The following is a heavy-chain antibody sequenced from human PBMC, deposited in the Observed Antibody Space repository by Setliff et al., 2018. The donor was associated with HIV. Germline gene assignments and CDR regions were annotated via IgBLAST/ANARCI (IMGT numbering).Heavy chain of an antibody. Sequence: GVLKISCAASGFTFSTYSMVWVRQAPGKGLEWVSGIGGAYDGNTYHADSVKGRFTIFRENSKNILYLQMSNLRAEDTALYYCAKVMITTTWAFDFWGQGTPVTVSS. J-gene: IGHJ4*02. CDR1: GFTFSTYS. D-gene: IGHD1-26*01. CDR2: IGGAYDGNT. V-gene: IGHV3-23*01. CDR3: AKVMITTTWAFDF.